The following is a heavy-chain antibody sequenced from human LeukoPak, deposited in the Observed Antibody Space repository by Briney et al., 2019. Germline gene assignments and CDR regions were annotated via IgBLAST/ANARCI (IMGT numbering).Heavy chain of an antibody. CDR3: TTDSPLIYYDGSGSQLSLNP. V-gene: IGHV3-15*01. Sequence: PGGSLRLSCAASGFTFSNAWMTWVRQAPGKGLEWVGRIKSKSDGGTTDYAAPVKGRFTISRDDSKNTLYLQMNSLKTEDTAVYYCTTDSPLIYYDGSGSQLSLNPWGQGTLVTVSS. CDR1: GFTFSNAW. CDR2: IKSKSDGGTT. J-gene: IGHJ5*02. D-gene: IGHD3-22*01.